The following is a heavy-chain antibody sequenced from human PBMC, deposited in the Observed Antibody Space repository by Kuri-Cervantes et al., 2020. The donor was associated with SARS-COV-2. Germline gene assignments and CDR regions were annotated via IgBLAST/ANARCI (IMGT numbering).Heavy chain of an antibody. V-gene: IGHV1-24*01. D-gene: IGHD4-17*01. CDR2: FDPEDGET. J-gene: IGHJ6*02. Sequence: ASVKVSCKVSGYTLTELSMHWVRQAPGKGLEWMGGFDPEDGETIYAQKFQGRVTITADESTSTAYMELSSLRSEDTAVYYCARPRVGGDYPSDYYYYGMDVWGQGTTVTVSS. CDR3: ARPRVGGDYPSDYYYYGMDV. CDR1: GYTLTELS.